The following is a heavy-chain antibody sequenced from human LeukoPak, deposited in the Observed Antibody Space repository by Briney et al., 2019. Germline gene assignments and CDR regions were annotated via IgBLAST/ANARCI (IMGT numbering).Heavy chain of an antibody. D-gene: IGHD3-10*01. Sequence: PGGSLRLSCAASGFSVTTYAMGWVRQAPGKGLEWVSVISDRGDSTHYADSVKGRFTISRDSSKNTLYLQMNSLRGEDTAVYYCAKDRRAGSYDYWGQGTLVTVSS. J-gene: IGHJ4*02. CDR3: AKDRRAGSYDY. V-gene: IGHV3-23*01. CDR1: GFSVTTYA. CDR2: ISDRGDST.